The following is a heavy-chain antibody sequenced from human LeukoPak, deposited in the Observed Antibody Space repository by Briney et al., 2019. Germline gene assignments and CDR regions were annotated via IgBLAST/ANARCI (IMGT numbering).Heavy chain of an antibody. CDR2: IYYSGST. V-gene: IGHV4-31*03. D-gene: IGHD3-10*01. CDR1: GASISSGGYY. CDR3: ARNYYGSGSYGELGVDY. Sequence: SETLSLTCTVSGASISSGGYYWSWIRQHPGKGLEWIGYIYYSGSTYYNPSLKSRVTISVDTSKNQFSLKLSSVTAADTAVYYCARNYYGSGSYGELGVDYWGQGTLVTVSS. J-gene: IGHJ4*02.